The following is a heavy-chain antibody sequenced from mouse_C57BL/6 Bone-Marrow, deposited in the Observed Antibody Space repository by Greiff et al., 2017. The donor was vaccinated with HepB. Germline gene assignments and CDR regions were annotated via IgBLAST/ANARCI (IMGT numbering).Heavy chain of an antibody. J-gene: IGHJ2*01. CDR3: ARLPAPDC. V-gene: IGHV1-55*01. CDR1: GYTFTSYW. CDR2: IYPGSGST. Sequence: VQLQQSGAELVKPGASVKMSCKASGYTFTSYWITWVKQRPGQGLEWIGDIYPGSGSTNYNEKFKSKATLTVDTSSSTASMQLGSLTSEDSAVYYCARLPAPDCWGQGTTLTVSS. D-gene: IGHD5-1*01.